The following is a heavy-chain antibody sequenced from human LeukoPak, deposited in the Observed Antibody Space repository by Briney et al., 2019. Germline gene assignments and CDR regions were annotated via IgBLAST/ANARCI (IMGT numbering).Heavy chain of an antibody. CDR3: ARTLHPPNLNWYFDY. CDR2: ISYNGRT. D-gene: IGHD1-1*01. V-gene: IGHV4-39*07. CDR1: GGSISSSSYY. Sequence: SETLSLTCTVSGGSISSSSYYRGWIRQSPGKGLEWIGSISYNGRTYYNPSLKSRVTISVDTSKNQFSLKLSSVTAADTAIYYCARTLHPPNLNWYFDYWGQGILVTVSS. J-gene: IGHJ4*02.